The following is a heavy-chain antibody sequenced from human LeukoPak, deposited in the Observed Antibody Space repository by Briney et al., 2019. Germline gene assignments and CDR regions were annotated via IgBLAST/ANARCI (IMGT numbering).Heavy chain of an antibody. CDR2: IRYDGSNK. V-gene: IGHV3-30*02. J-gene: IGHJ4*02. D-gene: IGHD3-22*01. CDR1: GFTFSSYG. Sequence: PGGSLRLSFAASGFTFSSYGMHWVRQAPGKGLEWVAFIRYDGSNKYYADSVKGRFTISRDNSKNTLYLQMNSLRAEDTAVYYCAKDGMTMIVGVLGYWGQGTLVTVSS. CDR3: AKDGMTMIVGVLGY.